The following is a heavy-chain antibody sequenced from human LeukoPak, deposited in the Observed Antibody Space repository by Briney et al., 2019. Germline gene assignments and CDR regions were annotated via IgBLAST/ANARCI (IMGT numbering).Heavy chain of an antibody. CDR3: ARAPTHYCSCGSCYYYYYYYMDV. J-gene: IGHJ6*03. V-gene: IGHV4-59*01. Sequence: SETLSLTCTVSGGSISSYYWSWIRQPPGKGLEWIGYIYYSGSTNYNPSLKSRVTISVDTSKHQFSLKLSSVTAADTAVYYCARAPTHYCSCGSCYYYYYYYMDVWGKGTTVTISS. CDR1: GGSISSYY. CDR2: IYYSGST. D-gene: IGHD2-15*01.